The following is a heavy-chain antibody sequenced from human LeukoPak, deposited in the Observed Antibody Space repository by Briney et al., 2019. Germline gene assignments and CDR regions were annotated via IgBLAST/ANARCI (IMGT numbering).Heavy chain of an antibody. CDR3: ARVTLIYGSGSYYQSPLAY. CDR1: GYSFTDFY. V-gene: IGHV1-2*04. CDR2: INPNSGVT. D-gene: IGHD3-10*01. Sequence: ASVKVSRKASGYSFTDFYMHWVRQAPGQGLEWMGWINPNSGVTNYAQKFQGWVTMTRDTSISTAYMELNRLKSDDTAVYYCARVTLIYGSGSYYQSPLAYWGQGTLVTVSS. J-gene: IGHJ4*01.